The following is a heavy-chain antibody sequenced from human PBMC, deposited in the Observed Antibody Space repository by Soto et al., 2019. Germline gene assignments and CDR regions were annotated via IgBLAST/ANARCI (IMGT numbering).Heavy chain of an antibody. Sequence: ASVKVSCKASGYTFTSYHMHWVRQAPGQGLEWMGIINPSGGSTSYAQKFQGRVTMTRDTSTSTVYMELSSLRSEDTAVYYCARDPSYDSSGYYNIGENFAFDIWGQGTMVTVSS. D-gene: IGHD3-22*01. J-gene: IGHJ3*02. CDR2: INPSGGST. CDR1: GYTFTSYH. V-gene: IGHV1-46*01. CDR3: ARDPSYDSSGYYNIGENFAFDI.